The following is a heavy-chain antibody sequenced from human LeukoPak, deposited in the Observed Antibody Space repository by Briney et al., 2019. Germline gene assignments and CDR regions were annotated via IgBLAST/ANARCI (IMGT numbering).Heavy chain of an antibody. CDR1: GFTFSSYE. Sequence: AGGSLRLSCAASGFTFSSYERSWVRQAPGKGLEWVSYISSSGGTIYYADSVKGRFTISRDNAKNSLYLQMNSLRAEDTAVYYCARVSYLYGMDVWGQGTTVTVSS. J-gene: IGHJ6*02. CDR3: ARVSYLYGMDV. CDR2: ISSSGGTI. V-gene: IGHV3-48*03. D-gene: IGHD2-2*02.